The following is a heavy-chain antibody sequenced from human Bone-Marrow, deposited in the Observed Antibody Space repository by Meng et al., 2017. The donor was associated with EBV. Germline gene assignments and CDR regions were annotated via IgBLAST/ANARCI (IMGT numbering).Heavy chain of an antibody. Sequence: EVQLVESGGGLVKPGGSLRPSCAASGFTFSSYSMNWVRQAPGKGLEWVSSISSSSNYIYYADSVKGRFTISRDNAKNSLYLQMNSLRAEDTAVYYCASLRILEWLLYDYWGQGTLVTVAS. CDR2: ISSSSNYI. V-gene: IGHV3-21*01. CDR1: GFTFSSYS. CDR3: ASLRILEWLLYDY. D-gene: IGHD3-3*01. J-gene: IGHJ4*02.